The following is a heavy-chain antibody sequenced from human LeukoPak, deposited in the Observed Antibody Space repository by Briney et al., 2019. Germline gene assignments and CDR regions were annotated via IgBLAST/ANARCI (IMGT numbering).Heavy chain of an antibody. CDR2: ISAYNGDT. Sequence: GASVKVSCKASGYSFASYGIHWVRQAPGQGLEWMGWISAYNGDTDYAQNLQGRVTMTTGTSTSTAYMELRSLRSDDTAVYYCATGWSGYFASLDYWGQGTLVTVAS. D-gene: IGHD3-3*01. CDR3: ATGWSGYFASLDY. V-gene: IGHV1-18*01. J-gene: IGHJ4*02. CDR1: GYSFASYG.